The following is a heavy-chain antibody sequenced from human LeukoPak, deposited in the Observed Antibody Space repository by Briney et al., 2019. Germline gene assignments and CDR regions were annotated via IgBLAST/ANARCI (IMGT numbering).Heavy chain of an antibody. CDR1: GFTLSSYW. CDR3: ARGGAYATLDY. V-gene: IGHV3-74*01. CDR2: ISSDGSSI. J-gene: IGHJ4*02. D-gene: IGHD1-26*01. Sequence: PGGSLRLSCAASGFTLSSYWIHWGRQAPGKGLGWVSHISSDGSSITYADSVKGRFTISRDNAKNTLYLQMNSLRAEDTAVYYCARGGAYATLDYWGQGTLVTVSS.